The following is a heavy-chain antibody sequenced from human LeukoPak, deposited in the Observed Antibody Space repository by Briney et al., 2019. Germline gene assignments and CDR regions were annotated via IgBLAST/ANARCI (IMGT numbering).Heavy chain of an antibody. J-gene: IGHJ4*02. CDR1: GFTFSSYA. V-gene: IGHV3-23*01. D-gene: IGHD2-8*01. Sequence: GGSLRLSCVASGFTFSSYAMSWVRQAPGKGLEWVSAISGSGGSTYYADSVKGRFTISRDNSKNTLYLQMNSLRAEDTAVYYCAKDVRGYCTNGVCYTFDYWGQGTLVTVSS. CDR2: ISGSGGST. CDR3: AKDVRGYCTNGVCYTFDY.